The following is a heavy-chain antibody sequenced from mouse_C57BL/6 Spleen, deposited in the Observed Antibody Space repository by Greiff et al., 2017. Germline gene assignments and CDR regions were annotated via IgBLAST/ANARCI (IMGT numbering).Heavy chain of an antibody. D-gene: IGHD2-3*01. Sequence: QVQLQQPGAELVKPGASVKLSCKASGYTFTSYWMHWVKQRPGQGLEWMGMIHPNSGSTNYNEKFKSKATLTVDKSSSTAYMQLSSLTSEDSAVYYCATLYDGYYGLFAYWGQGTLVTVSA. CDR2: IHPNSGST. V-gene: IGHV1-64*01. CDR3: ATLYDGYYGLFAY. CDR1: GYTFTSYW. J-gene: IGHJ3*01.